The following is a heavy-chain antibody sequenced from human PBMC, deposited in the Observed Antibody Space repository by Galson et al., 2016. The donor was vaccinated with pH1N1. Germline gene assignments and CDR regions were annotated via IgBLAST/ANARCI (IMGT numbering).Heavy chain of an antibody. J-gene: IGHJ4*02. Sequence: SLRLSCAVSEFTINDYWMTWVRQAPGKGLEWVASISQDGGEKYYVDSVKGRFTISRDNAKNSVYLQMNSLRAEDTALYYCARAIGAAESYWGQGTLVTVSS. CDR3: ARAIGAAESY. D-gene: IGHD6-13*01. CDR1: EFTINDYW. CDR2: ISQDGGEK. V-gene: IGHV3-7*01.